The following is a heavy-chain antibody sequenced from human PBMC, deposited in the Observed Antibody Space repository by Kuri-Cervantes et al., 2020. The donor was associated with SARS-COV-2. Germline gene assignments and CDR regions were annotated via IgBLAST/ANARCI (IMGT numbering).Heavy chain of an antibody. J-gene: IGHJ4*02. CDR3: ARGSPRDGLGY. CDR1: GGSFSGLS. CDR2: INHSGSA. D-gene: IGHD3-9*01. V-gene: IGHV4-34*01. Sequence: SETLSLTCAVHGGSFSGLSWSWIRQSPGKGLEWIGEINHSGSANYNPSLKSRVTISVDTSKNQFSLKLSSVTAADTAIYFCARGSPRDGLGYWGQGTLVTVSS.